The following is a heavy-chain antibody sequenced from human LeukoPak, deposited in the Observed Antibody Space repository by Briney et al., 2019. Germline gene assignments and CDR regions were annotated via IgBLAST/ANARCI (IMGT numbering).Heavy chain of an antibody. J-gene: IGHJ4*02. Sequence: PGTSLRLSCVASGFTFTNYAMRWARQAPGKGLEWVSTITGSDDTSHYADSVKGQLTISRDNSKNTLYLQVNSLRAEDTGVYYCAKWGDYDILTGYYVPDYGGEGTLHTVS. V-gene: IGHV3-23*01. CDR1: GFTFTNYA. CDR3: AKWGDYDILTGYYVPDY. CDR2: ITGSDDTS. D-gene: IGHD3-9*01.